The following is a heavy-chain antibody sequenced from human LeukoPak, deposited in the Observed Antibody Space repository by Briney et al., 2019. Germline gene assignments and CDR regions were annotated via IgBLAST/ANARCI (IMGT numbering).Heavy chain of an antibody. CDR1: GGSISSGGYY. Sequence: SETLSLTCTVSGGSISSGGYYWSWIRQPPGRGLEWFGYIYHSGSTYSNPSLKSRVTISVDRSKNQFSLKLSSVTAADTAVYYCAREGEDSSGYYNDYWGQGTLVTVSS. J-gene: IGHJ4*02. V-gene: IGHV4-30-2*01. CDR3: AREGEDSSGYYNDY. CDR2: IYHSGST. D-gene: IGHD3-22*01.